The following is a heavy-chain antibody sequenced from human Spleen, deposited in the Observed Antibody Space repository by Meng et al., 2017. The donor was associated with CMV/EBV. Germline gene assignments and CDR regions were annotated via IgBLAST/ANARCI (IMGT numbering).Heavy chain of an antibody. CDR1: GYNFTSYA. D-gene: IGHD6-19*01. CDR2: INTNTGNP. V-gene: IGHV7-4-1*02. CDR3: ARDEGHDGQWLPRDY. J-gene: IGHJ4*02. Sequence: SGYNFTSYAMHWVRQAPGQGLEWMGWINTNTGNPTYAQGFTGRFVFSLDTSVSTAYLQISSLKAEDTAVYYCARDEGHDGQWLPRDYWGQGTLVTVSS.